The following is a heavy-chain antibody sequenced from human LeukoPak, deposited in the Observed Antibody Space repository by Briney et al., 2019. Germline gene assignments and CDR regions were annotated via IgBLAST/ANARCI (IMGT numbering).Heavy chain of an antibody. CDR2: IFCSGST. Sequence: SETLSLTCTVSGGPINSYYWRWIPQPPGKGLEWVGYIFCSGSTNYNPSLKSRVTISVDTSKNQLSLKLSSVTAADTAVYYCARAGYCYGSGYSYYYYYMDVWGKGTTVTVSS. J-gene: IGHJ6*03. CDR1: GGPINSYY. V-gene: IGHV4-59*01. CDR3: ARAGYCYGSGYSYYYYYMDV. D-gene: IGHD3-10*01.